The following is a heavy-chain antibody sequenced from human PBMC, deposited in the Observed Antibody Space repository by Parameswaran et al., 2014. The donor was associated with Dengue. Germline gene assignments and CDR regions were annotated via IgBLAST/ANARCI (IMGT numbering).Heavy chain of an antibody. D-gene: IGHD6-13*01. CDR3: ARGIAAAAFDY. V-gene: IGHV3-21*01. Sequence: WIRQPPGKGLEWVSSISSSSSYIYYADSVKGRFTISRDNAKNSLYLQMNSLRAEDTAVYYCARGIAAAAFDYWGQGTLVTVSS. J-gene: IGHJ4*02. CDR2: ISSSSSYI.